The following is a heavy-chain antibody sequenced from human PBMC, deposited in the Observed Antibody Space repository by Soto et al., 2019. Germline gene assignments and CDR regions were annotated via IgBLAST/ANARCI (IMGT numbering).Heavy chain of an antibody. V-gene: IGHV3-23*01. D-gene: IGHD3-10*01. CDR3: AKDWASNYYGSGSYYNGNDY. J-gene: IGHJ4*02. CDR1: GFTFSSYA. Sequence: GGSLRLSFAASGFTFSSYAMSWVRQAPGKGLEWVSAISGSGGSTYYADSVKGRFTISRDNSKNTLYLQMNSLRAEDTAVYYCAKDWASNYYGSGSYYNGNDYWGQGTLVTVSS. CDR2: ISGSGGST.